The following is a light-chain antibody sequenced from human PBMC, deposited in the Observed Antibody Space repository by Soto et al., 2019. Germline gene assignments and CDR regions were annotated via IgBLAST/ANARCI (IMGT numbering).Light chain of an antibody. J-gene: IGKJ1*01. Sequence: DIQMTQSPSTLSASVGARVPITCRASQSISSWLAWYQQEPGKAPKLLIYKASNLESGVPSRFSGIGSGTEFTLTISSLQPDDFATYYCQQYNSYWTFGQGTKVDIK. CDR2: KAS. CDR3: QQYNSYWT. CDR1: QSISSW. V-gene: IGKV1-5*03.